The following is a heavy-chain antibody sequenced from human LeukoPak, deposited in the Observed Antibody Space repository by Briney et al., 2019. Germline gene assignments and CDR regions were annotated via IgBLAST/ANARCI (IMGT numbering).Heavy chain of an antibody. CDR3: TSTYYGSWSYNY. J-gene: IGHJ4*02. V-gene: IGHV4-59*01. D-gene: IGHD3-10*01. CDR2: IYYSGST. Sequence: SETLSLTCTVSGGSISSYYWSWIRQPPGKGLEWIGYIYYSGSTNYNPSLKSRVTISVDTSKNQFSLKLSSVTAADTAVYYCTSTYYGSWSYNYWGQGTLVTVSS. CDR1: GGSISSYY.